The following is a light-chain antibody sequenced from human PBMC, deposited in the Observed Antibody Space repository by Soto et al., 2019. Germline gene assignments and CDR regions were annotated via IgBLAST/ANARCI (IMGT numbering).Light chain of an antibody. CDR1: QSVSSSY. Sequence: EIVLTRSPGTLSLSPGERATLSCRASQSVSSSYLAWYQQKPGQAPRLLIYGASSRATGIPDRFSGSGSGTDFSLTISRLEPEDFAVYYCHQYGSSPWTFGQGTKVDIK. CDR3: HQYGSSPWT. V-gene: IGKV3-20*01. J-gene: IGKJ1*01. CDR2: GAS.